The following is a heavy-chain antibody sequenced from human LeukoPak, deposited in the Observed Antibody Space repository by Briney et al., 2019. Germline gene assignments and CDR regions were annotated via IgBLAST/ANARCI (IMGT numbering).Heavy chain of an antibody. CDR2: IYYSGRT. CDR3: ASFGDSRGYSDY. J-gene: IGHJ4*02. V-gene: IGHV4-59*08. CDR1: AGSIGRIY. D-gene: IGHD3-22*01. Sequence: PSQSLSPTWTVAAGSIGRIYAGWVRPPPGGGREWMAYIYYSGRTNYNPSLKSRVNISVDTSKTQFSLKLSSVTAADTAVYYCASFGDSRGYSDYWGQGTLVTVSS.